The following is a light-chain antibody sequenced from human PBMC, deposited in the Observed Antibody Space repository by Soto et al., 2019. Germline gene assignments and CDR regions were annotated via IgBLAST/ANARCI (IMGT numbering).Light chain of an antibody. Sequence: DIQMTQSPSSVSASVGDRVTITCRASQGISSCLAWYQQNPGKAPKLLIYAASSLQSGVPSRFSGSGSGTDFTLTISSLQPEDFATYYCQQDNSFPLTFGGGTKVEIK. CDR3: QQDNSFPLT. V-gene: IGKV1-12*01. J-gene: IGKJ4*01. CDR1: QGISSC. CDR2: AAS.